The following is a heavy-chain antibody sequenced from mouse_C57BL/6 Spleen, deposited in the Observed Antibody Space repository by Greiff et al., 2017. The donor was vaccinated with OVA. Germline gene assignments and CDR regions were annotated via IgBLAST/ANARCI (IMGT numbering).Heavy chain of an antibody. D-gene: IGHD2-2*01. V-gene: IGHV14-4*01. J-gene: IGHJ3*01. Sequence: VQLQQSGAELVRPGASVKLSCTASGFNIKDDYMHWVKQRPEQGLEWIGWIDPENGDTEYASKFQGKATITADTSSNTAYLQLSSLTSEDTAVDYCTTGWLRRGFAYWGQGTLVTVSA. CDR3: TTGWLRRGFAY. CDR2: IDPENGDT. CDR1: GFNIKDDY.